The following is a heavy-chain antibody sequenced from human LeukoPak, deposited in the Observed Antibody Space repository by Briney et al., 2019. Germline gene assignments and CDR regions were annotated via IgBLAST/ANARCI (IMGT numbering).Heavy chain of an antibody. J-gene: IGHJ4*02. CDR1: GFTFSSYA. D-gene: IGHD5-18*01. CDR3: ARDENPGGYSYGLGVDY. V-gene: IGHV3-30*01. Sequence: PGGSLRLSCAASGFTFSSYAMRWVRQAPGKGLEWVAVISYDGSNKYYADSVKGRFTISRDNSKNTLYLQMNSLRAEDTAVYYCARDENPGGYSYGLGVDYWGQGTLVTVSS. CDR2: ISYDGSNK.